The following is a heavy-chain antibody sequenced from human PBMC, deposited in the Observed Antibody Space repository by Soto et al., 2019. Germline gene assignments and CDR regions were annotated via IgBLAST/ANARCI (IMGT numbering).Heavy chain of an antibody. CDR1: GGSISSSSYY. Sequence: SETLSLTCTVSGGSISSSSYYWGWIRQPPGKGLEWIGSIYYSGSTYYNPSLKSRVTISVDTSKNQFSLKLSSVTAADTAVYYCARHATVPKTSSSSWYWYYYYGMDVWGQGTTVTVSS. D-gene: IGHD6-13*01. V-gene: IGHV4-39*01. CDR3: ARHATVPKTSSSSWYWYYYYGMDV. J-gene: IGHJ6*02. CDR2: IYYSGST.